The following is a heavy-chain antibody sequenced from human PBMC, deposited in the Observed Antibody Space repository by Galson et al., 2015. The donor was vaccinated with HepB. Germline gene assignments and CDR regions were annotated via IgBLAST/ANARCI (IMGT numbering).Heavy chain of an antibody. CDR1: GFTFSSYS. CDR3: ARDEAPDS. Sequence: SLRLSCAASGFTFSSYSMNWVRQAPGKGLEWVSSISSSSSYKYYADSVKGRFTISRDNAKNSLYLQMNSLRAEDTAVYYCARDEAPDSWGQGTLVTVSS. J-gene: IGHJ4*02. V-gene: IGHV3-21*04. CDR2: ISSSSSYK.